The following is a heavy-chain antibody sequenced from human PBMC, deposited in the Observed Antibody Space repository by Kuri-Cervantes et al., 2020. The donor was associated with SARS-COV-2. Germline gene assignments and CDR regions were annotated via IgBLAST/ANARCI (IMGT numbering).Heavy chain of an antibody. CDR3: VRDRGGALGSPDI. CDR2: INPDGSYT. D-gene: IGHD2-15*01. V-gene: IGHV3-74*01. J-gene: IGHJ3*02. CDR1: GFTFSGHW. Sequence: LSLTCAASGFTFSGHWIHWVRQAPGKRLVWVSRINPDGSYTNNADSVKGRFIISSDNSKNSLFLQMNSLIPEDTALYYCVRDRGGALGSPDIWGQGTMVTVSS.